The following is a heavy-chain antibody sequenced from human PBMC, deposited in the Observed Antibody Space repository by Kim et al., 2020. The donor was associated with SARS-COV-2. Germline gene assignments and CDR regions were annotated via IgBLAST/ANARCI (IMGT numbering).Heavy chain of an antibody. CDR3: ARILNDNGYFDY. V-gene: IGHV2-70*01. J-gene: IGHJ4*02. Sequence: YSTSLKTRLTISKDTSKNLVVLTMTNLDPVDTATYYCARILNDNGYFDYWGQGTLVTVSS. D-gene: IGHD2-8*01.